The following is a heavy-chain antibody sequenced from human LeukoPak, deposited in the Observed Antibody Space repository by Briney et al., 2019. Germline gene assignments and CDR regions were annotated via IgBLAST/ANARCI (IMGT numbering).Heavy chain of an antibody. CDR1: GGSISSYY. Sequence: SETQSLTCTVSGGSISSYYWSWIRQPAGKGLEWIGRIYTSGSTNYNPSLKSRVTMSVDTSKNQFSLKLSSVTAADTAVYYCARVVGSWDYYYYMDVWGKGTTVTVSS. V-gene: IGHV4-4*07. CDR2: IYTSGST. CDR3: ARVVGSWDYYYYMDV. J-gene: IGHJ6*03. D-gene: IGHD6-13*01.